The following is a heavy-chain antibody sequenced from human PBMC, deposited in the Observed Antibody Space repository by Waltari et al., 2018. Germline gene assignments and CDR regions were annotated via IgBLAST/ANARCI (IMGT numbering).Heavy chain of an antibody. CDR1: GGSISSYY. CDR3: ARAIAVAGTFSWYFDL. J-gene: IGHJ2*01. D-gene: IGHD6-19*01. Sequence: QVQLQESGPGLVKPSETLSLTCTVSGGSISSYYWSWIRPPPGKGLEWIGYIYYSGSTNYNPSLKSRVTISVDTSKNQFSLKLSSVTAADTAVYYCARAIAVAGTFSWYFDLWGRGTLVTVSS. V-gene: IGHV4-59*01. CDR2: IYYSGST.